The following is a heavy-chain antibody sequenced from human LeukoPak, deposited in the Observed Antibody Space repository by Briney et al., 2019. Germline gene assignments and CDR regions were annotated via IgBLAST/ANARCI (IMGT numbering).Heavy chain of an antibody. Sequence: EASVTVSFTASGYTFTSYAMNWVRQAPGQGLEWMGWINTNTGNPTYAQGFTGRFVFSLDTSVSTAYLQISSLKAEDTAVYYCARDPNGGVAGFYYYMDVWGKGTTVTVSS. D-gene: IGHD6-19*01. CDR1: GYTFTSYA. V-gene: IGHV7-4-1*02. J-gene: IGHJ6*03. CDR3: ARDPNGGVAGFYYYMDV. CDR2: INTNTGNP.